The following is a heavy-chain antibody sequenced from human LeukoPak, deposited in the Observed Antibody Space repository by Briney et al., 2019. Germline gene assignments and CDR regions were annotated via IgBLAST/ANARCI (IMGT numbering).Heavy chain of an antibody. V-gene: IGHV3-64*01. J-gene: IGHJ5*02. CDR3: ARGHAYYVFWSGWEENWFDP. CDR1: GFTFSSYA. D-gene: IGHD3-3*01. CDR2: ISSNGGST. Sequence: PGGSLRLSCAASGFTFSSYAMHWVRQAPGKGLEYVSAISSNGGSTYYANSVKGRFTISRDNSKNTLYLQMGSLRAEDMAVYYCARGHAYYVFWSGWEENWFDPWGQGTLVTVSS.